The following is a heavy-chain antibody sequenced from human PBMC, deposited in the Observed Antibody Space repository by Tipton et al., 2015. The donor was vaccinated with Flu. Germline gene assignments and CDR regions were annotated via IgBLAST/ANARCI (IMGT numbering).Heavy chain of an antibody. CDR1: GGSLSSFY. CDR2: IYSSGST. J-gene: IGHJ4*02. Sequence: TLSLTCTVSGGSLSSFYWTWIRQPAGKGLEWIGRIYSSGSTTYNLTLKSRVTMSVDTSKSQFSLKLRSVTAADTAVYYGARGSGSGTYVIFDYWGQGTLVTVSS. D-gene: IGHD3-10*01. V-gene: IGHV4-4*07. CDR3: ARGSGSGTYVIFDY.